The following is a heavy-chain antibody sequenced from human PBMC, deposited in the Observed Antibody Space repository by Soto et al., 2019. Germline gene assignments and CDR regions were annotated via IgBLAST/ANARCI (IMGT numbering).Heavy chain of an antibody. CDR1: GGAFSIYT. CDR2: IIPILGIA. D-gene: IGHD3-3*01. CDR3: ATCPGGYDFWSGYYVHFDY. V-gene: IGHV1-69*02. J-gene: IGHJ4*02. Sequence: SVNVYCKAAGGAFSIYTVSWVRQAPRQGLEWMGRIIPILGIANYAQKFQGRVTITADKSTSTAYMELSSLRSEDTAVYYCATCPGGYDFWSGYYVHFDYWGQGTLVTVSS.